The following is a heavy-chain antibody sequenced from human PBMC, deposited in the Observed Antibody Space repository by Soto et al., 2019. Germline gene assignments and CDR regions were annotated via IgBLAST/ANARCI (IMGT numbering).Heavy chain of an antibody. CDR1: GFSLTTGGVA. D-gene: IGHD3-3*01. CDR2: IYWSDDK. V-gene: IGHV2-5*01. Sequence: SGSSLVSATQPLTLTSSVSGFSLTTGGVAVRWIRQPPGKDLEWLALIYWSDDKRYTPSLKNRLTVTKDNSKNQVVLKLTNMDPVDTATYYFAPKLRHLDAMDL. CDR3: APKLRHLDAMDL. J-gene: IGHJ6*01.